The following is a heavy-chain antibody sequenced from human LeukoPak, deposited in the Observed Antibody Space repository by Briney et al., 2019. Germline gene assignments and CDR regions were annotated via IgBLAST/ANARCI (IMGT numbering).Heavy chain of an antibody. V-gene: IGHV3-21*01. CDR2: ISTSSANI. Sequence: GGSLRLSCAASGFTFSSYSMNWVRQAPGKGLEWVSSISTSSANIYYADSLKGRFTISRDNAKNSVYLQMNSLRAEDTAVYYCARGDDSQQRGDALDIWGQGTRVTVSS. D-gene: IGHD3-16*01. CDR1: GFTFSSYS. J-gene: IGHJ3*02. CDR3: ARGDDSQQRGDALDI.